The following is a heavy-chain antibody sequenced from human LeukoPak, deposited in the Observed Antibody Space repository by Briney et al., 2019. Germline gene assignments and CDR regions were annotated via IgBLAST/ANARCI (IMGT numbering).Heavy chain of an antibody. D-gene: IGHD3-16*01. Sequence: GSLRLSCAVPGFTFSSYAMSWVRQAPGKGLEWVASINHNGNVNYYVDSVKGRFTISRDNAKNSLYLQMSNLRAEDTAVYFCARGGGLDVWGQGATVTVSS. CDR3: ARGGGLDV. V-gene: IGHV3-7*03. CDR1: GFTFSSYA. CDR2: INHNGNVN. J-gene: IGHJ6*02.